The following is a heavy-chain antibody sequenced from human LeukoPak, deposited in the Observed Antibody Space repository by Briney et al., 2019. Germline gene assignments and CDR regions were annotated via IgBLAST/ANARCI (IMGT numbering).Heavy chain of an antibody. CDR2: TGGRSSSI. CDR1: GFTFSTYS. V-gene: IGHV3-21*01. Sequence: GGSLRLSCAASGFTFSTYSMNWVRQAPGKGLGWFSSTGGRSSSIYYADSVKGRFTISRDNAKNSLYLQMNSLRAEDSAVYYCARELEEAFDIWGQGTMVTVSS. CDR3: ARELEEAFDI. D-gene: IGHD3-3*01. J-gene: IGHJ3*02.